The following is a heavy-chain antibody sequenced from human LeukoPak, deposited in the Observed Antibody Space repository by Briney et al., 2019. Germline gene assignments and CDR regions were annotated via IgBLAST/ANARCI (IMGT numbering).Heavy chain of an antibody. CDR2: ITGSGATT. CDR3: ARGTGDYRLGSVSADY. D-gene: IGHD4-17*01. CDR1: EFTFSGYA. Sequence: GASLRLSCAASEFTFSGYAMSWVRQAPGKGLEWVSTITGSGATTYYADSVKGRFTNSRDISKNTLYLYLQMNSLRAEDTAVYYCARGTGDYRLGSVSADYWGQGTLVTVSS. V-gene: IGHV3-23*01. J-gene: IGHJ4*02.